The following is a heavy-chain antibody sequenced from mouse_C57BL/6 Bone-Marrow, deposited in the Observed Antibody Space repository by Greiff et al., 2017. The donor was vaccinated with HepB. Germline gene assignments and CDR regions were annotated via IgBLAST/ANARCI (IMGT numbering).Heavy chain of an antibody. Sequence: VQLKESGPGMVKPSQSLSLTCTVTGYSITSGYDWHWIRHFPGNKLEWMGYISYSGSTNYNPSLKSRISITHDTSKNHFFLKLNSLTTEDTATYYCARGQNWCYAMDYWGQGTSVTVSS. D-gene: IGHD4-1*01. CDR3: ARGQNWCYAMDY. CDR1: GYSITSGYD. J-gene: IGHJ4*01. V-gene: IGHV3-1*01. CDR2: ISYSGST.